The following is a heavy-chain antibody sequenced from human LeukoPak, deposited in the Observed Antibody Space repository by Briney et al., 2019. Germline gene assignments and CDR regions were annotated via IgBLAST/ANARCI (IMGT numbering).Heavy chain of an antibody. CDR1: GGSIDSYY. D-gene: IGHD3-3*01. J-gene: IGHJ6*03. V-gene: IGHV4-4*07. CDR2: IYSSGST. Sequence: SETLSLTCIVSGGSIDSYYWSWIRQPAGKGLEWIGRIYSSGSTNSNPSLKSRLIMSVDTSKNQFSLKLSSVTAADTAVYYCARDYHYDFWSGPNHYYYYYMDVWGKGTTVTVSS. CDR3: ARDYHYDFWSGPNHYYYYYMDV.